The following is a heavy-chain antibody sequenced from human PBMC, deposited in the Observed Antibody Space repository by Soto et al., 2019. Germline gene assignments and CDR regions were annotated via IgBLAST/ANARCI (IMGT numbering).Heavy chain of an antibody. D-gene: IGHD3-9*01. J-gene: IGHJ4*02. Sequence: QITLKESGPTLVKPTQTLMLTCTFSGFSLNTSGVGVGWIRQPPGKALEWLALIYWDDDKRYSPSLKSRLTITKDTSKNQVVLTMTNMDPVDTATYYCAHRRGYDILTGINFDYWGQGTLVTVSS. CDR3: AHRRGYDILTGINFDY. V-gene: IGHV2-5*02. CDR2: IYWDDDK. CDR1: GFSLNTSGVG.